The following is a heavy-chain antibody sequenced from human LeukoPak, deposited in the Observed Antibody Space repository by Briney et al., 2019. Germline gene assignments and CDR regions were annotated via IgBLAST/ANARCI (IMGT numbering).Heavy chain of an antibody. CDR2: ISYDGSNK. Sequence: GGSLRLSCAASGFTFSSYAMSWVRQAPGKGLEWVAVISYDGSNKYYADSVKGRFTISRDNSKNTLYLQMNSLRSDDTAVYYCARISITMVRGAYYYGMDVWGKGTTVTVSS. CDR3: ARISITMVRGAYYYGMDV. J-gene: IGHJ6*04. V-gene: IGHV3-30*03. CDR1: GFTFSSYA. D-gene: IGHD3-10*01.